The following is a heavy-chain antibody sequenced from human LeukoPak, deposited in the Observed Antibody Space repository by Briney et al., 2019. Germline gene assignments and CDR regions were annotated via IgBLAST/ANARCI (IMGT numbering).Heavy chain of an antibody. J-gene: IGHJ4*02. CDR3: ARVPRMVRRPGGYFDY. V-gene: IGHV1-8*01. D-gene: IGHD3-10*01. Sequence: ASVKVSCKASGYTFTSYDINWVRQATGQGLEWMGWMNPNSGNTGYAQKFQGRVTMTRNTSISTAYMELSSLRSEDTAVYYCARVPRMVRRPGGYFDYWGQGTLVTVSS. CDR1: GYTFTSYD. CDR2: MNPNSGNT.